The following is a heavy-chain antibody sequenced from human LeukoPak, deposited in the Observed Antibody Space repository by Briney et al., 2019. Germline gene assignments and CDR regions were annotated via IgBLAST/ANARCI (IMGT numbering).Heavy chain of an antibody. V-gene: IGHV3-30*04. J-gene: IGHJ4*02. D-gene: IGHD6-19*01. CDR1: GFTFSSYA. Sequence: PGGSLRLSCAASGFTFSSYAMHWVRQAPGKGLEWVAVISYDGSNKYYADSVKGRFTISRDNSKNTLYLQMNSLRAEDTAVYYCAGAWVVAGPFDYWGQGTLVTVSS. CDR3: AGAWVVAGPFDY. CDR2: ISYDGSNK.